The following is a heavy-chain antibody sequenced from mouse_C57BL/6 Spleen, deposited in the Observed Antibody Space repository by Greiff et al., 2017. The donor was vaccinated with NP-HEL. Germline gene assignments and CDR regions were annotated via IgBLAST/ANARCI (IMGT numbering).Heavy chain of an antibody. J-gene: IGHJ1*03. D-gene: IGHD2-12*01. Sequence: QVQLQQPGAELVMPGASVKLSCKASGYTFTSYWMHWVKQRPGQGLEWIGEIDPSDSYTNYNQKFKGKSTLTVDKSSSTAYMQLSSLTSEDSAVYYCARCGIYDRYFDVWGTRTTVTVSS. CDR3: ARCGIYDRYFDV. CDR1: GYTFTSYW. V-gene: IGHV1-69*01. CDR2: IDPSDSYT.